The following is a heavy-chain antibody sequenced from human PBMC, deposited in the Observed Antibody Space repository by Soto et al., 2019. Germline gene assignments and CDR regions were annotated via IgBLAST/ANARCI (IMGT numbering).Heavy chain of an antibody. CDR2: IYYSGST. D-gene: IGHD5-18*01. J-gene: IGHJ6*02. CDR3: ARDASYGSIYYYYYGMDV. CDR1: GGSISSYY. Sequence: QVQLQESGPGLVKPSETLSLTCTVSGGSISSYYWSWIRQPPGKGLEWIGYIYYSGSTNYNPSLKSRVTISVDTSKNQFSLKLSSVTAADTAVYYCARDASYGSIYYYYYGMDVWGQGTTVTVSS. V-gene: IGHV4-59*01.